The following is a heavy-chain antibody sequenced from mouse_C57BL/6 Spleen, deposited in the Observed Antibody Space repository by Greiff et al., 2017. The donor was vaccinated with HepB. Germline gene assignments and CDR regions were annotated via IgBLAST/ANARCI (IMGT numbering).Heavy chain of an antibody. CDR3: ARTGTGVAY. CDR1: GFSLTSYG. V-gene: IGHV2-2*01. CDR2: IWSGGST. J-gene: IGHJ3*01. D-gene: IGHD4-1*01. Sequence: QVQLKQSGPGLVQPSQSLSITCTVSGFSLTSYGVHWVRQSPGKGLEWLGVIWSGGSTDYNAAFISRLSISKDNSKSQVFFKMNSLQADDTAIYYCARTGTGVAYWGQGTLVTVSA.